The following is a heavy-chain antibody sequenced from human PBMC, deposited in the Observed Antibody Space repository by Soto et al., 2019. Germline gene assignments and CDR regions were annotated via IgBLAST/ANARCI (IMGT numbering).Heavy chain of an antibody. J-gene: IGHJ4*02. Sequence: GESLKISCAASGFTFSTYAMSWVRQAPGKGLEWVSAISGIGGGTYYADSVKGRFTISRDNSKNTLYLQMNSLRAGDTAVYYCARRVRPDYWGQGTLVTVSS. CDR1: GFTFSTYA. D-gene: IGHD3-10*01. V-gene: IGHV3-23*01. CDR3: ARRVRPDY. CDR2: ISGIGGGT.